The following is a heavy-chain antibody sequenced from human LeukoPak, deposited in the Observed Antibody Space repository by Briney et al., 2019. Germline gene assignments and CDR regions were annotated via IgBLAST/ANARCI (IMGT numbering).Heavy chain of an antibody. CDR3: TRGGGYSGYGNYYMDV. Sequence: GGSLRLSCTASGFTFGDYAMSWFRQAPGKGLEWVGFIRSKAYGGTTEYAASVKGRFTISRDDSKSIAYLQMNSLKTEDTAVYYCTRGGGYSGYGNYYMDVWGKGTTVTISS. CDR1: GFTFGDYA. V-gene: IGHV3-49*03. J-gene: IGHJ6*03. D-gene: IGHD5-12*01. CDR2: IRSKAYGGTT.